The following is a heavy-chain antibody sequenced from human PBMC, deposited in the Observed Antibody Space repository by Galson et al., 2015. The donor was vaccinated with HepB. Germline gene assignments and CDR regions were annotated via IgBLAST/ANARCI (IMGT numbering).Heavy chain of an antibody. CDR1: GFTFSNHA. CDR2: ISQDGVGT. V-gene: IGHV3-23*01. D-gene: IGHD6-19*01. J-gene: IGHJ4*02. Sequence: SLRLSCAASGFTFSNHAMAWVRQAPGKGLEWVSSISQDGVGTFYADSVKGRFTISRDNSKNTLFLQVNSLRVEDTAVYYCAKALHQWLIRGAGCDYWGQGTLVTVSS. CDR3: AKALHQWLIRGAGCDY.